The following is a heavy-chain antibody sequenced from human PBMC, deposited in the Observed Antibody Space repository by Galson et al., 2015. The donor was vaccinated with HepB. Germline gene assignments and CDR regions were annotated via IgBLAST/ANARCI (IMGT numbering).Heavy chain of an antibody. CDR2: TYYRSKWYT. J-gene: IGHJ4*02. D-gene: IGHD2-21*02. Sequence: CAISGDSVSSHNAAWNWIRQSPSGGLEWLGRTYYRSKWYTDYATSAKSRISINPDASKNEFSLQLDSVTPEDTAVYYCASNTAFDSWGQGILVIVSS. CDR3: ASNTAFDS. V-gene: IGHV6-1*01. CDR1: GDSVSSHNAA.